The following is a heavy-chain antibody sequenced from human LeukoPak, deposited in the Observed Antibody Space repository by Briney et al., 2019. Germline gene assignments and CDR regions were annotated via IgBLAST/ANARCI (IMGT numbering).Heavy chain of an antibody. CDR3: ARDKVAGTEDDY. CDR1: GFSFSDYY. Sequence: GGSLRLSCAASGFSFSDYYMSWIRQAPGKGLEWVSYISSSGSTIDYADSVKGRFTISRDNAKNSLYLQMNSLRAEDTAVYYCARDKVAGTEDDYWGQGTMVTVSS. V-gene: IGHV3-11*01. CDR2: ISSSGSTI. J-gene: IGHJ4*02. D-gene: IGHD6-19*01.